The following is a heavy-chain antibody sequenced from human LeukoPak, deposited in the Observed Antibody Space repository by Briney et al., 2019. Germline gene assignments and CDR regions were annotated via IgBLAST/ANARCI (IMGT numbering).Heavy chain of an antibody. V-gene: IGHV1-58*01. D-gene: IGHD3-9*01. CDR2: IVVGSGNT. J-gene: IGHJ3*02. CDR1: VFTLTSSA. Sequence: SVRLSCEASVFTLTSSAVQCVPQARRQRREGRGWIVVGSGNTKYAQKLQERVTITRDMSTRTAYMELSSLRSEDTGVYYCAADRRGQDYDSLTGSSRGAFDIWGKGTMVTVSS. CDR3: AADRRGQDYDSLTGSSRGAFDI.